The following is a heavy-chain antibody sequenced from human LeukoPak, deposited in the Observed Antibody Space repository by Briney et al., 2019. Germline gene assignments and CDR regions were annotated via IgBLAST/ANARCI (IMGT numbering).Heavy chain of an antibody. D-gene: IGHD3-3*01. J-gene: IGHJ3*02. Sequence: GGSLRLSCAASGFTFDDYAMHWVRQAPGKGLEWVSGISWNSGSIGYADSVKGRFTISSDNSKNTLYLQMNSLRGEDTAVYYCARCLGPGDFWSGYYTSSDDAFDIWGQGTMVTVSS. V-gene: IGHV3-9*01. CDR3: ARCLGPGDFWSGYYTSSDDAFDI. CDR1: GFTFDDYA. CDR2: ISWNSGSI.